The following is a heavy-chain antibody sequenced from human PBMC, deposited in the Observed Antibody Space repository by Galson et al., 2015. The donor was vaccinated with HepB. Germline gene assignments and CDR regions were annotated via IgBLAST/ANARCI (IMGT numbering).Heavy chain of an antibody. CDR3: ARLEVGDFWSGSYYFDN. CDR1: GFTVSTKS. J-gene: IGHJ4*02. Sequence: SLRLSCAASGFTVSTKSMTWVRQAPGKGLEWVSVIYVDDDTNYADSVRGRFTISRDNSKNTLFLQMNSLRSEDTAVYYCARLEVGDFWSGSYYFDNWGQGTLVTVSS. CDR2: IYVDDDT. V-gene: IGHV3-66*02. D-gene: IGHD3-3*01.